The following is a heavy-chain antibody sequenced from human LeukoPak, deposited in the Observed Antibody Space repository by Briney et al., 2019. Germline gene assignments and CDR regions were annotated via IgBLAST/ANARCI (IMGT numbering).Heavy chain of an antibody. CDR3: ARDRVYYDSSGYDY. CDR2: IYYSGST. Sequence: SETLSLTCTVSGGSISSNYWSWIRQPPRMGLQWIGYIYYSGSTNYNPSLKSRVTISVDTSKNQFSLKLSSVTAADTAVYYCARDRVYYDSSGYDYWGQGTLVTVSS. J-gene: IGHJ4*02. V-gene: IGHV4-59*01. D-gene: IGHD3-22*01. CDR1: GGSISSNY.